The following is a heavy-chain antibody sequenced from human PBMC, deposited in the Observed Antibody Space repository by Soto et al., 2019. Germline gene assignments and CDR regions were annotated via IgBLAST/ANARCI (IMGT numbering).Heavy chain of an antibody. CDR2: TYYRSKWYN. J-gene: IGHJ5*02. CDR1: GDSVSSNSAA. V-gene: IGHV6-1*01. Sequence: SQTLSLTCAISGDSVSSNSAAWNWIRRSPSRGLEWLGRTYYRSKWYNDYAVSVKSRITINPDTSKNQFSLQLNSVTPEDTAVYYCVKTPASGTLDPWGQGILVTVSS. CDR3: VKTPASGTLDP. D-gene: IGHD6-13*01.